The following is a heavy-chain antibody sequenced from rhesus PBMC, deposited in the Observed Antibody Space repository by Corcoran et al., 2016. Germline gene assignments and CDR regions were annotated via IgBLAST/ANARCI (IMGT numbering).Heavy chain of an antibody. J-gene: IGHJ4*01. CDR3: ARGGITIFGVADLDY. D-gene: IGHD3-3*01. V-gene: IGHV4-169*01. CDR1: GGSISSSY. Sequence: QLQLQESGPGLVKPSETLSLTCAVSGGSISSSYWSWIRQAPGKGLEWIGYIYGSGSSTTYNPSLKSRVTLSVDTSKNQLSLKLSSVTAADTAVYYCARGGITIFGVADLDYWGQGVLVTVSS. CDR2: IYGSGSST.